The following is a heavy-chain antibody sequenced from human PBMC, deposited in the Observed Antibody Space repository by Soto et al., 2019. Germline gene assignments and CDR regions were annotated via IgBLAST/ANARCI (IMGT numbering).Heavy chain of an antibody. CDR1: GGTFSSYA. D-gene: IGHD3-22*01. CDR3: ARDYYDSSGYLAEYYFDS. J-gene: IGHJ4*02. V-gene: IGHV1-69*13. Sequence: SVKVSCKASGGTFSSYAISWVRQAPGQGLEWMGGIIPIFGTANYAQKFQGRVTITADESTSTAYMELSSLRSEDTAVYYCARDYYDSSGYLAEYYFDSWGQGTLVTVSS. CDR2: IIPIFGTA.